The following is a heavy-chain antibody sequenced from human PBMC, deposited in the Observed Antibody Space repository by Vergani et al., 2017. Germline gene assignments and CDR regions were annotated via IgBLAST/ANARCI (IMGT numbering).Heavy chain of an antibody. CDR3: TKGSRGYTGYFFDY. CDR2: VSGSSATP. CDR1: GFSFPGYA. D-gene: IGHD5-12*01. Sequence: EVHLEESGGGLVQPGGSLRLSCEASGFSFPGYAMSWVRQAPGKGLEWVSSVSGSSATPYYADSVKGRFIISRDNSKNTLHLQMNSLRADDTAVYYCTKGSRGYTGYFFDYWGQGTLATVSS. J-gene: IGHJ4*02. V-gene: IGHV3-23*04.